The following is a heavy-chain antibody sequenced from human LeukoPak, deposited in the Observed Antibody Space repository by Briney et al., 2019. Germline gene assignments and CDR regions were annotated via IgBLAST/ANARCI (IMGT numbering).Heavy chain of an antibody. J-gene: IGHJ4*02. CDR3: ARDRLGDYDHSGYYDK. V-gene: IGHV3-21*01. CDR1: GFTFSSYS. Sequence: GGSLRLSCAASGFTFSSYSMNWVRQAPGKGLEWVSSISSSSSYIYYADSVKGRFTISRDNAKNSLYLQMNSLRAEDTAVYYCARDRLGDYDHSGYYDKWGQGTLVTVSS. CDR2: ISSSSSYI. D-gene: IGHD3-22*01.